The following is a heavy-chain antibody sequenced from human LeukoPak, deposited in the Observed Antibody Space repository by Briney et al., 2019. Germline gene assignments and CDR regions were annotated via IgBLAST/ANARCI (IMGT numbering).Heavy chain of an antibody. Sequence: ASVKVSCKASGGTFSSYAISWVRQAPGQGLEWMGGIIPIFGTANYAQKFQGRVTITADESTSTAYMELSSLRSEDTAVYYCARGRSSYHAFDIWGQGTMVTVSS. CDR2: IIPIFGTA. V-gene: IGHV1-69*01. CDR3: ARGRSSYHAFDI. D-gene: IGHD6-13*01. CDR1: GGTFSSYA. J-gene: IGHJ3*02.